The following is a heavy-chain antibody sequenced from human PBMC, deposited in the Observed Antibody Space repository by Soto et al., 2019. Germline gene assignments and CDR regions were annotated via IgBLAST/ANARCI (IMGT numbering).Heavy chain of an antibody. CDR2: IYYSGST. J-gene: IGHJ4*02. CDR1: GGSISSYY. D-gene: IGHD5-18*01. Sequence: QVKLQESGPGLVKPSATLSLTCTVSGGSISSYYWSWIRQPPGKGLEWIGYIYYSGSTNYNPTLKRPVTITVDTSKNQFTLKLISVTAADTAVYYGARRYGSCFDYWGQGTLGTVSS. CDR3: ARRYGSCFDY. V-gene: IGHV4-59*08.